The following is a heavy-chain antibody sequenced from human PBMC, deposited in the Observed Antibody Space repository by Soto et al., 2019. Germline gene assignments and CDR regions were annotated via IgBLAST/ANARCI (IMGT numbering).Heavy chain of an antibody. CDR1: GFTFSSYA. V-gene: IGHV3-30-3*01. Sequence: QVQLVESGGGVVQPGRSLRLSCAASGFTFSSYAMHWVRQAPGKGLEWVAVISYDGSNKYYADSVKGRFTISRDNSKKTLYLQMNSLRAEDTAVYYCARVNTEYFDYWGQGTLVTVSS. CDR3: ARVNTEYFDY. CDR2: ISYDGSNK. J-gene: IGHJ4*02.